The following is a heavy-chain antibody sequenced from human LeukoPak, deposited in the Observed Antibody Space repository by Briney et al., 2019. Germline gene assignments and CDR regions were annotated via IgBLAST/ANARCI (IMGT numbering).Heavy chain of an antibody. Sequence: GGSLRLSCVASGLTFSSYAMSWVRQAPGKGLEWVSAISGSGGSTYYADSVKGRFTISRDNSKNTLYLQMNSLRAEDTAVYYCAKHPGYSSGNDFDYWGQGTLVTVSS. J-gene: IGHJ4*02. CDR2: ISGSGGST. D-gene: IGHD6-19*01. CDR1: GLTFSSYA. CDR3: AKHPGYSSGNDFDY. V-gene: IGHV3-23*01.